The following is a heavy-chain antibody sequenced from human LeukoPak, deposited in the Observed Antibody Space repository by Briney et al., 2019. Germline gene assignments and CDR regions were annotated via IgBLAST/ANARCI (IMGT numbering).Heavy chain of an antibody. V-gene: IGHV3-23*01. CDR2: VSGSGDSK. CDR1: GFTFSSYA. J-gene: IGHJ4*02. D-gene: IGHD3-10*01. CDR3: ARLPSGDY. Sequence: QTGGSLRLSCAASGFTFSSYAMTWVRQAPGKGLEWVSSVSGSGDSKYYADSVRGRFTISRDNSKNTLYLQMDSLRAEDTAVYYCARLPSGDYWGQGTLVTVSS.